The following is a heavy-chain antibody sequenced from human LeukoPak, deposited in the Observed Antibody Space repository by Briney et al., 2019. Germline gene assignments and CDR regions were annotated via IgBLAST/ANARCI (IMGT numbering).Heavy chain of an antibody. V-gene: IGHV1-46*01. D-gene: IGHD6-13*01. Sequence: ASVKVSCKASGYTFTSYYMHWVRQAPGQGLEWMGIINPSGGSTSYAQKFQGRVTITADESTSTAYMELSSLRSEDTAVYYCARVEYEAAAGTSSYYYYGLDVWGQGTTVTVSS. J-gene: IGHJ6*02. CDR2: INPSGGST. CDR1: GYTFTSYY. CDR3: ARVEYEAAAGTSSYYYYGLDV.